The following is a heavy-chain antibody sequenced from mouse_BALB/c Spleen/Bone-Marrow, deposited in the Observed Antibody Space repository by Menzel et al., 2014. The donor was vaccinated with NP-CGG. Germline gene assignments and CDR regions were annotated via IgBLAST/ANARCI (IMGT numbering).Heavy chain of an antibody. CDR2: INPSNGRT. D-gene: IGHD4-1*01. CDR3: AGSELTWTTY. V-gene: IGHV1S81*02. Sequence: VQLQQSGAELVKPGASVKLSCKASGYTFTSYWMHWVKQRPGQGLEWIGEINPSNGRTNYNEKFKSKATLTVDKSSSTTYMQHSSLTSEDSAVHFCAGSELTWTTYWGQGTLVTI. CDR1: GYTFTSYW. J-gene: IGHJ3*01.